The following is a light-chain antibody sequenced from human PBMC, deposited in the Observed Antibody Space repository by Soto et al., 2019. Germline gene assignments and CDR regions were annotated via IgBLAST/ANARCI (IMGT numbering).Light chain of an antibody. J-gene: IGLJ1*01. CDR3: YSSRSSSSTFYV. Sequence: QSALTQPASVSGSPGQSITISCAGTSSDIGGSNYVSWDQQHPGKAPKLMIYGVSNRPSGVSNRFSGSKSGNTASLTISGLQAEDEADYFCYSSRSSSSTFYVFGTGTKVTVL. V-gene: IGLV2-14*03. CDR2: GVS. CDR1: SSDIGGSNY.